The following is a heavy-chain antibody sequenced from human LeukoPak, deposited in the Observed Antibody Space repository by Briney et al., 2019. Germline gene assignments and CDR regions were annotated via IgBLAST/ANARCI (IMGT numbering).Heavy chain of an antibody. Sequence: GGSLRLSCAASGFTFSSYSMTWVRQAPGKGLEWVSSISSSSSYIYYADSVKGRFTISRDNAKNSLYLQMNSLRAEDTAVYYCAXWRXRXVLXXDALDIWGQGTMVTVXS. CDR3: AXWRXRXVLXXDALDI. CDR1: GFTFSSYS. J-gene: IGHJ3*02. CDR2: ISSSSSYI. V-gene: IGHV3-21*01. D-gene: IGHD3-10*01.